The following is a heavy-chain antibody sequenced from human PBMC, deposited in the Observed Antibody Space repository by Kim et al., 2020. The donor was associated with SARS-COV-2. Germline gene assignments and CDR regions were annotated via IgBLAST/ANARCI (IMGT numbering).Heavy chain of an antibody. Sequence: GGSLRLSCAASGFTFSSYGMHWVRQAPGKGLEWVAVISYDGSNKYYADSVKGRFTISRDNSKNTLYLQMNSPRAEDTAVYYCAKDGVEVLRFLEWLFRLYYMDVWGKGTTVTVSS. V-gene: IGHV3-30*18. J-gene: IGHJ6*03. CDR2: ISYDGSNK. CDR3: AKDGVEVLRFLEWLFRLYYMDV. D-gene: IGHD3-3*01. CDR1: GFTFSSYG.